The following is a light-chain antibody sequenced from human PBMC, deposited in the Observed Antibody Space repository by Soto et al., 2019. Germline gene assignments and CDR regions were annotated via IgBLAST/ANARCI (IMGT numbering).Light chain of an antibody. J-gene: IGLJ3*02. V-gene: IGLV2-14*03. Sequence: QSVLTQPASVSGSPGQSITISCTGTNSALGGYNSVSWYQQHPGKAPKLMIYAVSNRPSGVSNRFSGSKSGNTASLTIYGLQAEDDADYYCSSYTSSSTWVFGGGT. CDR2: AVS. CDR1: NSALGGYNS. CDR3: SSYTSSSTWV.